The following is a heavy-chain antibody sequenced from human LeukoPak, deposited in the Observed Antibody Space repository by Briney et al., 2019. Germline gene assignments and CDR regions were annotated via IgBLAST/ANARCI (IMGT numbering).Heavy chain of an antibody. Sequence: GGSLRLSCSASGFTFSSYAMHWVRQAPGKGLEYVSAISSNGGSTYYADSVKGRFTISRDNSKNTLYLQMNSLRAEDTAVYYCARDGDCSGGSCGPSFDPWGQGTLVTVSS. CDR1: GFTFSSYA. J-gene: IGHJ5*02. CDR3: ARDGDCSGGSCGPSFDP. CDR2: ISSNGGST. V-gene: IGHV3-64*04. D-gene: IGHD2-15*01.